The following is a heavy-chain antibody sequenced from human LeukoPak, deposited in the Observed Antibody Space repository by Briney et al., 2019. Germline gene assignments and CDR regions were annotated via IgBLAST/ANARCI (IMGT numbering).Heavy chain of an antibody. CDR3: ATSPSDNGSPDY. J-gene: IGHJ4*02. Sequence: SGKLCRSVAGYTLTELSMHWVRRARGKGLQWMGGFDAEDGETIYAQKFQGRVTMTEDTSTDTAYMEPSSLRSEDTAVYSCATSPSDNGSPDYWGQGTLVTVSS. D-gene: IGHD3-10*01. CDR2: FDAEDGET. V-gene: IGHV1-24*01. CDR1: GYTLTELS.